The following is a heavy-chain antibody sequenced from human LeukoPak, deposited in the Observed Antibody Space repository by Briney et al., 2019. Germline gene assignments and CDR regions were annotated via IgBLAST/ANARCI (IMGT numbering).Heavy chain of an antibody. V-gene: IGHV3-15*01. CDR1: GFTFSNAW. Sequence: GGSLRLSCAASGFTFSNAWMSWVRQAPGKGLEWVGRIKSKTDGGTTDYVAPAKGRITLPRDDSKNTLYLQMNSLKTDDTAGYYLTTEPLAVAGTIGHYWGQGTLVTVSS. CDR3: TTEPLAVAGTIGHY. CDR2: IKSKTDGGTT. J-gene: IGHJ4*02. D-gene: IGHD6-19*01.